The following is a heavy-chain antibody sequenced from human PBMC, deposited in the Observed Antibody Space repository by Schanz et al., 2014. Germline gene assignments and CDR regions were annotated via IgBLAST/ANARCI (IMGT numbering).Heavy chain of an antibody. D-gene: IGHD3-16*01. CDR2: VHPSGPM. V-gene: IGHV4-34*01. J-gene: IGHJ5*02. Sequence: QVHLQQWGAGLLKPSETLSLTCAIYGGSFSSHYCSWIRQSPGRGLEWIGEVHPSGPMYYNPSFQSLSTIPLAPSKTQFSLRLIFVTAADTAVYYCVRHSVHYVSIMAAWGLAWFDPWGQGTLVTVSS. CDR3: VRHSVHYVSIMAAWGLAWFDP. CDR1: GGSFSSHY.